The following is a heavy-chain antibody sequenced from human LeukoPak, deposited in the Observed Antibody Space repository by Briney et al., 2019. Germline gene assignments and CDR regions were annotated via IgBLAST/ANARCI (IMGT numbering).Heavy chain of an antibody. V-gene: IGHV1-18*01. Sequence: ASVKVSCKASGYTFTSHGISWVRQAPGQGLEWMGWISAYNGNTHYAQKLQGRVTMTTDTSTSTVYMELRSLRPDDTAVYYCAREVWFGELLWLFDYWGQGTLVTVSS. CDR3: AREVWFGELLWLFDY. D-gene: IGHD3-10*01. J-gene: IGHJ4*02. CDR1: GYTFTSHG. CDR2: ISAYNGNT.